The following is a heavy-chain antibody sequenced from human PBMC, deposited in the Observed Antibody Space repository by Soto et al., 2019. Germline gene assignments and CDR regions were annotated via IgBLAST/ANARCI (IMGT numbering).Heavy chain of an antibody. V-gene: IGHV4-39*01. D-gene: IGHD2-21*01. CDR1: GGSISSSSYY. Sequence: PSETLSLTCTVSGGSISSSSYYWGWIRQPPGKGLERIGRIYYSGSTYYNPSLKSRVTISVDTSKNQFSLKLSSVTSADTAVYYCARQEFGGGYSYLHDYGMDVWGQGTTVTVSS. CDR3: ARQEFGGGYSYLHDYGMDV. CDR2: IYYSGST. J-gene: IGHJ6*02.